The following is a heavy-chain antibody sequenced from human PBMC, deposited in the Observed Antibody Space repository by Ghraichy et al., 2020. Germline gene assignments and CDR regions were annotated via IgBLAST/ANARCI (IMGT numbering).Heavy chain of an antibody. CDR2: ISTSSYDI. D-gene: IGHD3-22*01. Sequence: GSLRLSCAASGFTFTSYNMNWVRQTPGKGLEWISSISTSSYDIYYAASVKGRFTTSRDNAKNSLFLQLNSLRAEDTAVYYCARVNNGGYGALDHWGRGTLVTVSS. V-gene: IGHV3-21*01. CDR3: ARVNNGGYGALDH. CDR1: GFTFTSYN. J-gene: IGHJ4*02.